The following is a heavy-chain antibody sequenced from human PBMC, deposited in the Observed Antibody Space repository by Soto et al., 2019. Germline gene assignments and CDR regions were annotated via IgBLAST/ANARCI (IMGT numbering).Heavy chain of an antibody. Sequence: QVQLVQSGAEVKKPGASVKVSCKASGYTFTSYGISWVRQAPGQGLEWMGWISAYNGNTNYAQKLQGRVTMTTDTSTSTAYMELRSLRSDDTAVYYCAGGYPETRRRYYYYYYGMDVWGQGTTVTVSS. CDR1: GYTFTSYG. D-gene: IGHD3-16*01. CDR3: AGGYPETRRRYYYYYYGMDV. CDR2: ISAYNGNT. J-gene: IGHJ6*02. V-gene: IGHV1-18*01.